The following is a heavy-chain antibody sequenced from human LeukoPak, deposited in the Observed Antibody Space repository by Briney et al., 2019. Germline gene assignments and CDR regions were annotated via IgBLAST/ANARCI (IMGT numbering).Heavy chain of an antibody. D-gene: IGHD2-2*03. V-gene: IGHV1-2*02. Sequence: ASVKVSCKASGYTFTGYYMHWVRQAPGQGLEWMGWINPNSGGTNYAQKLQGRVTMTTDTSTSTAYMELRSLRSDDTAVYYCARDGYCSSTSCAYYYMDVWGKGTTVTVSS. CDR1: GYTFTGYY. J-gene: IGHJ6*03. CDR2: INPNSGGT. CDR3: ARDGYCSSTSCAYYYMDV.